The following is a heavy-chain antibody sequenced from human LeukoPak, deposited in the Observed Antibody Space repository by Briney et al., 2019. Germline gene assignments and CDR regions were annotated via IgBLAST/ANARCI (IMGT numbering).Heavy chain of an antibody. CDR1: GYTFITYG. J-gene: IGHJ5*02. V-gene: IGHV1-18*01. Sequence: GASVKVSCKASGYTFITYGISWVRQAPGQGLEWMGWISAYNGNTNYAQKLQGRVTMTTDTSTSTAYMELRSLRSDDTAMYYCAGSGTGYCSGGSCYQNWFDPWGQGTLVTVSS. CDR3: AGSGTGYCSGGSCYQNWFDP. CDR2: ISAYNGNT. D-gene: IGHD2-15*01.